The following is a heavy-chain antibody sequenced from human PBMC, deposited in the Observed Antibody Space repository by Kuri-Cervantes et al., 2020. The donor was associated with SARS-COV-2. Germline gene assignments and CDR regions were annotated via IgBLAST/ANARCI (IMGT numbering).Heavy chain of an antibody. CDR1: GFTSSDYY. D-gene: IGHD6-19*01. CDR2: ISSSSSYT. CDR3: ASFGSGWYDDAFDI. Sequence: GGSLRLSCAASGFTSSDYYMSWIRQAPGKGLEWVSYISSSSSYTNYADSVKGRFTISRDNAKNSLYLQMNSLRAEDTAVYYCASFGSGWYDDAFDIWGQGTMVTVSS. J-gene: IGHJ3*02. V-gene: IGHV3-11*03.